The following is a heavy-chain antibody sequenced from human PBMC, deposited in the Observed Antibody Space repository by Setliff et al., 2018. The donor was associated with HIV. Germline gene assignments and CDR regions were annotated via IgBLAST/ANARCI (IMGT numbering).Heavy chain of an antibody. CDR1: GYTFDKYY. CDR3: ARRNDYYYYMDV. CDR2: IYPDDSYT. J-gene: IGHJ6*03. Sequence: GASLKISWQGSGYTFDKYYIAWVRQMPGKGLEWMGLIYPDDSYTTYSPAFESHVTFSADKSNSTAYLQWSSLKASDTAMYYCARRNDYYYYMDVWGAGTTVTVSS. V-gene: IGHV5-51*01.